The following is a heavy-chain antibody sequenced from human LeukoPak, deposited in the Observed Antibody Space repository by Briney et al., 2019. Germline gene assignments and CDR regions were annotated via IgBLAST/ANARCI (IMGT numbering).Heavy chain of an antibody. D-gene: IGHD1-26*01. Sequence: SETLSLTCAVYGGSISSYYWSWIRQPPGKGLEWIGHIYYSGSTNYNPSLKSRVTISVDTSKNQFSLKLTSVTAADTAVYYCARVSGSYWYWGQGTLVTVSS. CDR2: IYYSGST. J-gene: IGHJ4*02. V-gene: IGHV4-59*01. CDR1: GGSISSYY. CDR3: ARVSGSYWY.